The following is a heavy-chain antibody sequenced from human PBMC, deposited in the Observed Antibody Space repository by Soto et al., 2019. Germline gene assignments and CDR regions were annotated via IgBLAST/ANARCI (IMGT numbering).Heavy chain of an antibody. CDR2: MNPNTGDT. D-gene: IGHD5-12*01. CDR3: ARRDGYIFDY. Sequence: QVQLVQSGAEVKKPGASVKVSCKDSGYTFISYDINWVRQATGQGLEWMGWMNPNTGDTGYAQKFQGRITMTRNTSINTAHLELRSLRSDDTAVYFCARRDGYIFDYWGQGTLVTVSS. CDR1: GYTFISYD. V-gene: IGHV1-8*01. J-gene: IGHJ4*02.